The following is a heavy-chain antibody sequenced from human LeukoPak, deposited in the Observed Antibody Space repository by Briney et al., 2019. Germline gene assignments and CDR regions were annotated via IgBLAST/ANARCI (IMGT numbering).Heavy chain of an antibody. CDR1: GGSISSYY. J-gene: IGHJ4*02. V-gene: IGHV4-59*08. CDR2: IYYSGST. Sequence: SETLSLTCTVSGGSISSYYWSWIRQPPGKGLEWIGYIYYSGSTNYNPSLKSRVTISVDTSKNQFSLKLSSVTAADTAVYYCARHAWTYYYGSGVLDCWGQGTLVTVSS. CDR3: ARHAWTYYYGSGVLDC. D-gene: IGHD3-10*01.